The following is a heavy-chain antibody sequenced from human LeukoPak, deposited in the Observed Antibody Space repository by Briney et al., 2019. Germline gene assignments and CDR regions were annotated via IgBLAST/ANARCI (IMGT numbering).Heavy chain of an antibody. J-gene: IGHJ4*02. D-gene: IGHD3-16*01. Sequence: SGPTLVNPTQTLTLTCSFSGFSLSTSAVGVSRIRQPPGKALEWLALLYREEDKYYSPSLKSRLTITKDTSKNQVVLTMTNMGPVDTATYYCAHRPARGTFDYWGQGTLVTVSS. CDR2: LYREEDK. V-gene: IGHV2-5*02. CDR1: GFSLSTSAVG. CDR3: AHRPARGTFDY.